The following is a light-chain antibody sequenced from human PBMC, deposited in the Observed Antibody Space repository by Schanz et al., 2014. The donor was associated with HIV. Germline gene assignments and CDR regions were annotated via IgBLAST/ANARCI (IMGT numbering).Light chain of an antibody. CDR2: EVN. V-gene: IGLV2-14*01. J-gene: IGLJ1*01. Sequence: QSALTQPASVSGSPGQSITISCTGTSSDVGGYNYVSWYQQHPGKAPKIMIYEVNKRPSGVPDRFSGSKSGNTASLTISGLQAEDEADYYCCSYTTTSTYVFGAGTKVTVL. CDR1: SSDVGGYNY. CDR3: CSYTTTSTYV.